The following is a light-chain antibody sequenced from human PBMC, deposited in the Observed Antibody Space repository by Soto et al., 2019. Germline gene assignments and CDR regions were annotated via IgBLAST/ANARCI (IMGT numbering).Light chain of an antibody. CDR3: QQYGNSPFA. CDR1: QSVSSSS. J-gene: IGKJ3*01. Sequence: EIVLTQSPGTLSLSPGERATLSCRASQSVSSSSLAWYQQRPGQAPRLLIYDASRRATGIPDRFSGSGSGTDFTLTISRVGPEDFAVYYCQQYGNSPFAFGPGTKVDIK. V-gene: IGKV3-20*01. CDR2: DAS.